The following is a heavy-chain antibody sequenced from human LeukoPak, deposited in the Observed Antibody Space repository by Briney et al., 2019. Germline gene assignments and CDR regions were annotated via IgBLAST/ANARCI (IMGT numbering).Heavy chain of an antibody. CDR1: GYSFTTYG. Sequence: GASVRVSCKASGYSFTTYGINWVRQAPGQGLEWMGWITGYNGKTQYAHNFEGGVTMTTDTSTTTAYMELRSLRSDDTAVYYCARGGLEYYTQGRLDFWGQGTLVTVSS. J-gene: IGHJ4*02. CDR2: ITGYNGKT. D-gene: IGHD3-3*01. CDR3: ARGGLEYYTQGRLDF. V-gene: IGHV1-18*01.